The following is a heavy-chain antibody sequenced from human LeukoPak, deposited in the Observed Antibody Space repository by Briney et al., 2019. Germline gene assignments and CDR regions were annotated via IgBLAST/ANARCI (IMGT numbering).Heavy chain of an antibody. J-gene: IGHJ4*02. CDR1: GGPIISHY. V-gene: IGHV4-34*01. CDR2: INPGGST. CDR3: AREDCSGGDCTSFDY. Sequence: SETLSLTCSVSGGPIISHYWSWIRQSPGKGLEWIGEINPGGSTNYNPSLESRVIISVDTSKNQFSLKMDSVRAADTAVYYCAREDCSGGDCTSFDYWGQGTLVTVSS. D-gene: IGHD2-15*01.